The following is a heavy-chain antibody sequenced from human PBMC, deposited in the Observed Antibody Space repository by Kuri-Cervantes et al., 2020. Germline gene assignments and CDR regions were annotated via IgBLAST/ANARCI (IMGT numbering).Heavy chain of an antibody. CDR1: GYTFTGYY. V-gene: IGHV1-2*02. CDR3: ARGVATTFDY. CDR2: ISAYNGNT. D-gene: IGHD5-12*01. J-gene: IGHJ4*02. Sequence: ASVKVSCKASGYTFTGYYMHWVRQAPGQGLEWMGWISAYNGNTNYAQKFQGRVTVTRDTSTSTVYMELSSLRSEDTAVYYCARGVATTFDYWGQGTLVTVSS.